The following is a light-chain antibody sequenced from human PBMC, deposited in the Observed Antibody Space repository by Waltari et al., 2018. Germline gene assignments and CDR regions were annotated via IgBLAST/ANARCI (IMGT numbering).Light chain of an antibody. V-gene: IGLV1-47*01. CDR2: RNN. Sequence: QSVLTQSPSASGTPGQRVTISCSGSSSNLGSNYVFWYQHLPGTAPKLLIYRNNQRPSGVPDRFSGSKSGTSASLAISGLRSEDEADYYCAAWDDSLSGVVFGGGTKLTVL. J-gene: IGLJ2*01. CDR1: SSNLGSNY. CDR3: AAWDDSLSGVV.